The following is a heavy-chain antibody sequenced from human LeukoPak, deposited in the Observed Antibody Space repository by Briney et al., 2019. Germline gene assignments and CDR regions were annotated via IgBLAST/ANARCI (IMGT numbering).Heavy chain of an antibody. D-gene: IGHD3-10*01. CDR2: ISAYNGNT. J-gene: IGHJ5*02. V-gene: IGHV1-18*01. CDR3: ARAIRITMVRGVPNWFDP. CDR1: GYTFTSYG. Sequence: GASVKVSCKASGYTFTSYGISWVRQAPGQGLEWMGWISAYNGNTNYAQKLQGRVTMTTDTSTSTAYMELRSLRSDDTAVYYCARAIRITMVRGVPNWFDPWGQGTLVTVSS.